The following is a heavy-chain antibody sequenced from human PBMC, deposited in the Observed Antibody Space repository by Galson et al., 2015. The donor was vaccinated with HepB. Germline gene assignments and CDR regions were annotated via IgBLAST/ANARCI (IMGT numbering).Heavy chain of an antibody. D-gene: IGHD2-2*02. J-gene: IGHJ6*02. Sequence: SLRLSCAASGFTFSSYGMHWVRQALGKGLEWVAVIWYDGSNKYYADSVKGRFTISRDNSKNTLYLQMNSLRAEDTAVYYCARADDRYCSSTSCYMYGMDVWGQGTTVTVSS. CDR2: IWYDGSNK. CDR3: ARADDRYCSSTSCYMYGMDV. V-gene: IGHV3-33*08. CDR1: GFTFSSYG.